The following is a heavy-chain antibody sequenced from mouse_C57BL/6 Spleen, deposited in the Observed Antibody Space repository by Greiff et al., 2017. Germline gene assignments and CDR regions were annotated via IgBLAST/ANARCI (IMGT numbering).Heavy chain of an antibody. CDR3: ARDYYGSRGYWYFDG. CDR2: IYPRDGST. Sequence: VQLQQSDAELVKPGASVKISCKASGYTFTDHTIHWMKQRPEQGLEWIGYIYPRDGSTKYNEKFKGKATLTADKSSSTAYMQLNSLTSEDSAVYFCARDYYGSRGYWYFDGWGTGTTVTVSS. D-gene: IGHD1-1*01. CDR1: GYTFTDHT. V-gene: IGHV1-78*01. J-gene: IGHJ1*03.